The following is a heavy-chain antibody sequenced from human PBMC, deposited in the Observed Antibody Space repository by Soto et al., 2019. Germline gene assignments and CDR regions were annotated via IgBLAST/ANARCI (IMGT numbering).Heavy chain of an antibody. Sequence: PGGSLRLSCSASGFTFSSYAMHWVRQAPGEGLEWVAVIWYDGSNKYYADSVKGRFTISRDNSKNTLYLQMNSLRAEDTAVYYCARVFSRYYDSSGYYYPALDAFDIWGQGTMVTVSS. J-gene: IGHJ3*02. CDR3: ARVFSRYYDSSGYYYPALDAFDI. D-gene: IGHD3-22*01. CDR1: GFTFSSYA. CDR2: IWYDGSNK. V-gene: IGHV3-33*08.